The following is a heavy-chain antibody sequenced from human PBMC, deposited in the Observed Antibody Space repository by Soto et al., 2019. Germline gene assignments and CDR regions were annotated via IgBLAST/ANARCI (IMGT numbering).Heavy chain of an antibody. D-gene: IGHD3-22*01. V-gene: IGHV3-74*01. CDR3: ARDYYYDSRSSSVNWFDP. CDR2: INMDGTKT. CDR1: EFTFSKYW. Sequence: GGSLRLSCVASEFTFSKYWLHWVRQAPGKGLVWVSRINMDGTKTAYADSVKGRFTVSRDNASNTLYLQMNSLGVEDTAVYYCARDYYYDSRSSSVNWFDPWGQGTLVTVSS. J-gene: IGHJ5*02.